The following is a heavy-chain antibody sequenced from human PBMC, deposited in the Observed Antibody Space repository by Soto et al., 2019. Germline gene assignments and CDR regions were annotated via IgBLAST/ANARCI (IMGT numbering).Heavy chain of an antibody. V-gene: IGHV3-30-3*01. CDR1: GFTFSSYA. D-gene: IGHD2-21*02. CDR2: ISYDGSNK. CDR3: ARDRACCGGDCLPEYCHH. Sequence: QVQLVESGGGVVQPGRSLRLSCAASGFTFSSYAMHWVRQAPGKGLEWVAVISYDGSNKYYPDSVKGRFTISRDNSKNPLYLHMRSVRADDTAVYNCARDRACCGGDCLPEYCHHWGQGTLVTVSS. J-gene: IGHJ1*01.